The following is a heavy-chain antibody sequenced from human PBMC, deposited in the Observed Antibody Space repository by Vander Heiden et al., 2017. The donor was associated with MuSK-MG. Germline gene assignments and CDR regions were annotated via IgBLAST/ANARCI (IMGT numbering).Heavy chain of an antibody. CDR1: GFTFSSYG. CDR2: IWYDGSKK. D-gene: IGHD3-16*01. CDR3: ARDVANWGLDY. V-gene: IGHV3-33*01. J-gene: IGHJ4*02. Sequence: QVQLVESGGGVVQPGRSLRLSCAASGFTFSSYGMHWVRQAPGKGLEWVAVIWYDGSKKYEADSVKGRFTISRDNAKNTLYMQMKRMRAEDTAVYYSARDVANWGLDYWGQGTMVTVYS.